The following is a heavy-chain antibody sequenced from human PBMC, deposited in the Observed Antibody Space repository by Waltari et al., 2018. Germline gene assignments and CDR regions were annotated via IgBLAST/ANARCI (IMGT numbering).Heavy chain of an antibody. D-gene: IGHD3-10*01. CDR1: GFTFGPYH. J-gene: IGHJ6*02. CDR2: ISSSSGTM. V-gene: IGHV3-48*01. CDR3: ARDLTWFQAPGKVAYYGMDV. Sequence: DVQVVESGGGLVQPGGSLRLSCAASGFTFGPYHLNWVRQAPERGLEWIAHISSSSGTMYYSDSVKGRFTISRDNARKLLYLQMDGLTAEDTAIYYCARDLTWFQAPGKVAYYGMDVWGQGTTVTVSS.